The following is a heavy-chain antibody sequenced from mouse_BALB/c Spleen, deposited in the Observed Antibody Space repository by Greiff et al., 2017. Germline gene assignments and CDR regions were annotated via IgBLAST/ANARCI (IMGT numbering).Heavy chain of an antibody. Sequence: EVKLMESGPSLVKPSQTLSLTCSVTGDSITSGYWNWIRKFPGNKLEYMGYISYSGSTYYNPSLKSRISITRDTSKNQYYLQLNSVTTEDTATYYCAREEGGNLGNYFDYWGQGTTLTVSS. CDR2: ISYSGST. D-gene: IGHD2-1*01. J-gene: IGHJ2*01. V-gene: IGHV3-8*02. CDR3: AREEGGNLGNYFDY. CDR1: GDSITSGY.